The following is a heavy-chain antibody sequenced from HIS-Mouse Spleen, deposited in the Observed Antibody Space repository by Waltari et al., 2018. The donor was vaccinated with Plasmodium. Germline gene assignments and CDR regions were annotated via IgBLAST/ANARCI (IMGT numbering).Heavy chain of an antibody. CDR2: INHSGST. CDR1: GGSFSGYY. J-gene: IGHJ2*01. V-gene: IGHV4-34*01. D-gene: IGHD3-10*01. CDR3: ARGRVLGTSSGYFDL. Sequence: QVQLQQWGAGLLKPSETLSLTCAVYGGSFSGYYWSWIRKPPGKGREWIGEINHSGSTNYNPSLKSRVTISVDTSKNQFSLKLSSVTAADTAVYYCARGRVLGTSSGYFDLWGRGTLVTVSS.